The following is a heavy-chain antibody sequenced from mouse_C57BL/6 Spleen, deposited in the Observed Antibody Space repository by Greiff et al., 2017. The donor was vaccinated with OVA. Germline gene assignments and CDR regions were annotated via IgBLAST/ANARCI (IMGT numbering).Heavy chain of an antibody. V-gene: IGHV2-2*01. J-gene: IGHJ4*01. D-gene: IGHD4-1*01. CDR1: GFSLTSYG. CDR3: ASNWDYAMDY. CDR2: IWRGGST. Sequence: VQLQQSGPGLVQPSQSLSITCTVSGFSLTSYGVHWVRQSPGKGLEWLGVIWRGGSTDYNAAFISRLSISKDNSKSQVFFKMNRLQADDTAIYYCASNWDYAMDYWGQGTSVTVSS.